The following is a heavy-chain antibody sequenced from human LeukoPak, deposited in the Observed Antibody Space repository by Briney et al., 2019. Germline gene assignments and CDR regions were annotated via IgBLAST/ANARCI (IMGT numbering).Heavy chain of an antibody. CDR1: GFTLSSYG. J-gene: IGHJ4*02. D-gene: IGHD2-2*01. CDR3: VSSAEYQLLSGYFDY. CDR2: ISYDGSNK. Sequence: PGRSLRLSCAASGFTLSSYGMHWVRQAPGKGLEWVAVISYDGSNKYYADSVKGRFTISRDNSKNTLYLQMNSLRAEDTAVYYCVSSAEYQLLSGYFDYWGQGTLVTVSS. V-gene: IGHV3-30*03.